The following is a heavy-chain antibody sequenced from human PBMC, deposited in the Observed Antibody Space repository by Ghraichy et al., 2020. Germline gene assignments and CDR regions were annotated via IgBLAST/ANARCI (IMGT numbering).Heavy chain of an antibody. J-gene: IGHJ4*02. CDR1: GGSISSYY. CDR2: FYSSGST. D-gene: IGHD3-3*01. V-gene: IGHV4-4*07. Sequence: EPLNISCTVSGGSISSYYWSWIRQPAGKGLEWIGRFYSSGSTNYNPSLKSRVTMSVDMSKNQFSLKLSSVTAADTAVYYCAREIWSGYFYYFDYWGQGTLVTVSS. CDR3: AREIWSGYFYYFDY.